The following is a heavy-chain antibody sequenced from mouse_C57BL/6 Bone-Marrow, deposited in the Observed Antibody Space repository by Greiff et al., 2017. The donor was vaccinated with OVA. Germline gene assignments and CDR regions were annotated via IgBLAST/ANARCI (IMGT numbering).Heavy chain of an antibody. V-gene: IGHV1-72*01. D-gene: IGHD1-1*01. CDR2: IGPNSGGT. Sequence: VQLQQPGAELVKPGASVKLSCKASGYTFTSYWMHWVKQRPGRGLEWIGRIGPNSGGTKYNEKFKSKATLTVDKPSSTAYMQLSSLTSEDSAVYYCARWAYYGSSYCAMDYWGQGTSVTVSS. CDR3: ARWAYYGSSYCAMDY. CDR1: GYTFTSYW. J-gene: IGHJ4*01.